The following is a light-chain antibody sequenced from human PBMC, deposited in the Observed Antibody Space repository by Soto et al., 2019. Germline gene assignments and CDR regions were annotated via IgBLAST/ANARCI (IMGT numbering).Light chain of an antibody. J-gene: IGLJ1*01. CDR1: SSDVGGYNY. CDR3: CSYTTSSTYV. Sequence: QSVLTQPASVSGSPGQSIAISCTGTSSDVGGYNYVSWYQQHPGKAPKLMIYDVSNRPSGISTRFSGSKSGNTASLTISGLQDEDEADYYCCSYTTSSTYVFGTGTKLTVL. CDR2: DVS. V-gene: IGLV2-14*03.